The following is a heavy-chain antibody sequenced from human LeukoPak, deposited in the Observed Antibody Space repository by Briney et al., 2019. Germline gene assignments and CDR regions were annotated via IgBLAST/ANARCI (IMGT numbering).Heavy chain of an antibody. J-gene: IGHJ4*02. CDR2: IKQDGSEK. V-gene: IGHV3-7*01. CDR3: ARLRGYYYGSGTHPYYFDY. Sequence: PGGSLRLSXAASGFTFSSYWMSWVRQPPGKGLEWVANIKQDGSEKYYVDSVKGRFTISRDNAKNSLYLQMNSLRAEDTAVYYCARLRGYYYGSGTHPYYFDYWGQGTLVTVSS. CDR1: GFTFSSYW. D-gene: IGHD3-10*01.